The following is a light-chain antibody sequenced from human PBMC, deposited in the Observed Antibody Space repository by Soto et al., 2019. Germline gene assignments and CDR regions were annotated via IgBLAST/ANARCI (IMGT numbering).Light chain of an antibody. CDR1: QSLLRSDGKSS. CDR3: MQRIQLPET. V-gene: IGKV2D-29*02. Sequence: DIVMTQTPLSLSVSPGQPASISCKSSQSLLRSDGKSSLYWYLQKPGQSPQLLIYGASTRLSGVPDRFSGCGSGTDFTLKISRVEAEDVVVYYCMQRIQLPETFGQGTKLEIK. CDR2: GAS. J-gene: IGKJ2*01.